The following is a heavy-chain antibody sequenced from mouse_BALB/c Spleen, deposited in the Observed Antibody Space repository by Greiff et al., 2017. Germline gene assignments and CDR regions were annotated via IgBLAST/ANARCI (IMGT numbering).Heavy chain of an antibody. Sequence: QVQLKESGPGLVQPSQSLSITCTVSGFSLTSYGVHWVRQSPGKGLEWLGVIWSGGSTDYNAAFISRLSISKDNSKSQVFFKMNSLQANDTAIYYCARYYYGYYFDVWGAGTTVTVSS. V-gene: IGHV2-2*02. D-gene: IGHD1-2*01. CDR1: GFSLTSYG. CDR3: ARYYYGYYFDV. J-gene: IGHJ1*01. CDR2: IWSGGST.